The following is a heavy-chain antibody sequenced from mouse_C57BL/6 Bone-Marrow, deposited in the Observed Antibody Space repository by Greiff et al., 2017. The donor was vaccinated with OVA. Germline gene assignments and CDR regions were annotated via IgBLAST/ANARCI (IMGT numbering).Heavy chain of an antibody. CDR2: IWSGGST. J-gene: IGHJ3*01. Sequence: QVQLKESGPGLVQPSQSLSITCTVSGFSLTSYGVHWVRQSPGKGLEWLGVIWSGGSTDYNAAFISRLSISKDNSKSQVFFKMNSLQADDTAIYYCARNSLSRCSWAAWFAYWGQGTLVTVSA. D-gene: IGHD1-1*01. CDR3: ARNSLSRCSWAAWFAY. V-gene: IGHV2-2*01. CDR1: GFSLTSYG.